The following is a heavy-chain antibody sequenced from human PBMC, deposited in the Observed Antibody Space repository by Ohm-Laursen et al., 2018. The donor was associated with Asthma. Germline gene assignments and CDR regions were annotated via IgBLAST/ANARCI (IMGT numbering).Heavy chain of an antibody. V-gene: IGHV4-59*01. Sequence: SETLSLTCAVSGGSISSYYWSWIRQPPGKGLEWIGYIYYTGSTNYNPSLKSRVTISVDTSKNQFSLKLSSVTAADTAVYYCAGVGDYFGSGMVYFDSWGQGTLVTVSS. J-gene: IGHJ4*02. CDR3: AGVGDYFGSGMVYFDS. CDR2: IYYTGST. CDR1: GGSISSYY. D-gene: IGHD3-10*01.